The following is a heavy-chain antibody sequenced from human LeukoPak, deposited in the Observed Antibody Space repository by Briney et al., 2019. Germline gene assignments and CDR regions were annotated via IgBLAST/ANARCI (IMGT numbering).Heavy chain of an antibody. V-gene: IGHV3-15*01. Sequence: GGSLRLSCAASGVAFSNAWMAWVRQAPGRGLEWVGRIKSKIDGGTTDYAAPVKGRFTISRDDSKNTLYLQMSSLKTEDTAVYYCTTVQRGGGSFDYWGQGTLVTVSS. CDR2: IKSKIDGGTT. CDR1: GVAFSNAW. CDR3: TTVQRGGGSFDY. D-gene: IGHD1-1*01. J-gene: IGHJ4*02.